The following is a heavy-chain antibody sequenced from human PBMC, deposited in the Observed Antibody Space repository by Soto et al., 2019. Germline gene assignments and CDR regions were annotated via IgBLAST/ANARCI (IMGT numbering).Heavy chain of an antibody. D-gene: IGHD2-2*01. Sequence: SETLFLTCAVSGGSISSGGYSWSWIRQPPGKGLEWIGYIYHSGSTYYNPSLKSRVTISVDTSKNQFSLKLSSVTAADTAVFYCARHNKVTSRQYSFDSWGQGTLVTVSS. V-gene: IGHV4-30-2*01. CDR1: GGSISSGGYS. CDR3: ARHNKVTSRQYSFDS. J-gene: IGHJ4*01. CDR2: IYHSGST.